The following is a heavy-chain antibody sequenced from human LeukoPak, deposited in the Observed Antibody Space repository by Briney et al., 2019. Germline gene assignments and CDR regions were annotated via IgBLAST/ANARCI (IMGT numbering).Heavy chain of an antibody. D-gene: IGHD4-11*01. CDR3: ARASYSNSAYYYYGMDV. CDR1: GGSISSGGYS. CDR2: IYHSGST. V-gene: IGHV4-30-2*01. J-gene: IGHJ6*02. Sequence: SETLSLTCAVSGGSISSGGYSWSWLRQPPGKGLEWIGYIYHSGSTYYNPSLKSRVTISVDRSKNQFSLKLSSVTAADTAVYYCARASYSNSAYYYYGMDVWGQGTTVTVSS.